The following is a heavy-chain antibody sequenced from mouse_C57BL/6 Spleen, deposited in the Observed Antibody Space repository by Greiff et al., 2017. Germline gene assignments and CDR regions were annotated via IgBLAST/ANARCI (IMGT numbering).Heavy chain of an antibody. CDR3: ARQTAQATYDY. CDR1: GFTFSSYG. CDR2: ISSGGSYT. J-gene: IGHJ2*01. Sequence: VESGGDLVKPGGSLKLSCAASGFTFSSYGMSWVRQTPDKRLEWVATISSGGSYTYYPDSVKGRFTISRDNAKNTLYLQMSSLKSEDTAMYYCARQTAQATYDYWGQGTTLTVSS. V-gene: IGHV5-6*01. D-gene: IGHD3-2*02.